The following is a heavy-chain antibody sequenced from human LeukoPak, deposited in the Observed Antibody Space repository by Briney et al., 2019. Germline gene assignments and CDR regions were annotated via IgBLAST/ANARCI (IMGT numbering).Heavy chain of an antibody. CDR2: INPNSGGT. CDR1: GYTFTGYY. V-gene: IGHV1-2*02. D-gene: IGHD2-8*01. Sequence: GASVKVSCKASGYTFTGYYMHWVRQAPGQGLEWMGWINPNSGGTNYAQKFQGRVTMTRDTSISTAYMELSRLRSDDTAVYYCARGYCTNGVCYTVFDPWGQGILVTVSS. CDR3: ARGYCTNGVCYTVFDP. J-gene: IGHJ5*02.